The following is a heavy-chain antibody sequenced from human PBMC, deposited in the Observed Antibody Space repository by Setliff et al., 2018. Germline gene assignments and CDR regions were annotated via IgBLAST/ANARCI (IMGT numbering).Heavy chain of an antibody. J-gene: IGHJ3*01. D-gene: IGHD3-10*01. V-gene: IGHV1-18*01. CDR2: ISAYTGNA. CDR3: TKDLNRWVGEFAFDV. CDR1: GYTFSDYG. Sequence: ASVKVSCKASGYTFSDYGITWVRQAPGQGLEWMGWISAYTGNAYYAHKLQDRVTMTTDTSTGTAYMELRSLTSDDTAVYYCTKDLNRWVGEFAFDVWGQGTMVTVSS.